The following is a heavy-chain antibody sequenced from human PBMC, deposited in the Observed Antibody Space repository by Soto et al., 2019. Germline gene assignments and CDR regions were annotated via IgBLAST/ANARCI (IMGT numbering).Heavy chain of an antibody. J-gene: IGHJ5*02. CDR1: GGTFSSYA. V-gene: IGHV1-69*06. CDR3: ARGQQLVTPPLNLFDP. CDR2: IIPIFGTA. D-gene: IGHD6-13*01. Sequence: QVQLVQSGAEVKKPGSSVKVSCKASGGTFSSYAISWVRQAPGQGLEWMGGIIPIFGTANYAQKLQGRVTITADKSTRTAYMELSSLRSEDTAVYYCARGQQLVTPPLNLFDPWGQGTLVTVSS.